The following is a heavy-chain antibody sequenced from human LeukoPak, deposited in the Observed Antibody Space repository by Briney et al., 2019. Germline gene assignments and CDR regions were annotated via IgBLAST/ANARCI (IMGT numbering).Heavy chain of an antibody. V-gene: IGHV4-39*01. J-gene: IGHJ5*02. CDR3: ARLGRITNWFDP. Sequence: PSETLSLTCTVSGGSISSSSYYWGWIRPPPGKGLEWIGSIYYSGSTYYNPSLKSRVTISVDTSKNQFSLKLSSVTAADTAVYYCARLGRITNWFDPWGQGTLVTVSS. CDR1: GGSISSSSYY. CDR2: IYYSGST. D-gene: IGHD3-16*01.